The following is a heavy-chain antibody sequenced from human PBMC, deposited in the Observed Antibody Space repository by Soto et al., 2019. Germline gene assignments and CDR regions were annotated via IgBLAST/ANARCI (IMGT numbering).Heavy chain of an antibody. CDR2: INPSGGST. CDR1: GYTFTSYY. J-gene: IGHJ3*02. Sequence: ASVKVSCKASGYTFTSYYMHWVRQAPGQGLEWMGIINPSGGSTSYAQKFQGRVTMTRDTSTSTVYMELSSLRSEDTAVYYCARDRPHRGQPNAFDIRGQGTMVS. CDR3: ARDRPHRGQPNAFDI. V-gene: IGHV1-46*01. D-gene: IGHD1-26*01.